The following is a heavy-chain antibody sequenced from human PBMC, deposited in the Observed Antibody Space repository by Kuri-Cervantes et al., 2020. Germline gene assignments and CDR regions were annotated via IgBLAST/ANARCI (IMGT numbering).Heavy chain of an antibody. CDR3: ARANRDLRFLEYRQLGYFDY. D-gene: IGHD3-3*01. CDR1: GGSFSSYY. CDR2: INHSGST. Sequence: SETLSLTCAVYGGSFSSYYWNWIRQPPGKGLEWIGEINHSGSTNYNPSLKSRITISVDTSKNQFSLKLSSVTAADTALYYCARANRDLRFLEYRQLGYFDYWGLGTLVTVSS. J-gene: IGHJ4*02. V-gene: IGHV4-34*01.